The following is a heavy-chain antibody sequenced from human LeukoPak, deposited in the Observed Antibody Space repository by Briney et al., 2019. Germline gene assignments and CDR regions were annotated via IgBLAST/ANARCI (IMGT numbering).Heavy chain of an antibody. Sequence: GGSLRLSCAASGFTFDDYTMHWVRQAPGKGLEWVSLISWDGGSTYYADSVKGRFTISRDNSKNSLYLQMNSLRAEDTAVYYCARDHHRRLYDSQARDTFDIWGQGTMVTVSS. J-gene: IGHJ3*02. D-gene: IGHD3-22*01. CDR3: ARDHHRRLYDSQARDTFDI. CDR1: GFTFDDYT. CDR2: ISWDGGST. V-gene: IGHV3-43*01.